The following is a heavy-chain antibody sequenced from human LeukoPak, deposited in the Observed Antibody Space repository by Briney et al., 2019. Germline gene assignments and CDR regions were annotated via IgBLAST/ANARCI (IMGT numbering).Heavy chain of an antibody. J-gene: IGHJ3*02. CDR2: ISYDGSNK. CDR3: ASHPDYYYDSSEIAFDI. V-gene: IGHV3-30-3*01. D-gene: IGHD3-22*01. CDR1: GFTFSSYA. Sequence: GRSVRLSCAASGFTFSSYAMHWVRQAPGKGLEWVAVISYDGSNKYYADSVKGRFTISRDNSKNTLYLQMNSLRAEDTAVYYCASHPDYYYDSSEIAFDIWGQGTMVTVSS.